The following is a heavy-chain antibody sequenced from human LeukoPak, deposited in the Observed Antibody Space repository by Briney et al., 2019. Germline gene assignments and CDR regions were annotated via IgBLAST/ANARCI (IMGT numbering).Heavy chain of an antibody. J-gene: IGHJ4*02. CDR2: IYNTGST. D-gene: IGHD6-19*01. V-gene: IGHV4-38-2*01. CDR1: GNFISRGCY. CDR3: ARNTSAWSPLADTQSAPHSFYS. Sequence: PSETLSLTCGVSGNFISRGCYWAWIRQPPGKGLEWIGSIYNTGSTYYNPSLKSRVTMSIDTSKNQFSLKLSSVTAVDTAVYYCARNTSAWSPLADTQSAPHSFYSWGQGTLVTVSS.